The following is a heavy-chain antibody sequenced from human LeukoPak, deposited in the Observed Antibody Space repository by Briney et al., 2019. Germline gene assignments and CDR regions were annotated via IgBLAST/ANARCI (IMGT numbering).Heavy chain of an antibody. CDR2: IDNNGIP. Sequence: SETLSLTCAVSGESFSGNFWTWIRPSPGKGLEWIGEIDNNGIPNYNPSLKSRVTMSVDTTRKRFSLRLTSESAADTGVYYCARGGGGAKAFYFDYWGQGSLVTVSS. V-gene: IGHV4-34*01. D-gene: IGHD1-26*01. CDR3: ARGGGGAKAFYFDY. CDR1: GESFSGNF. J-gene: IGHJ4*02.